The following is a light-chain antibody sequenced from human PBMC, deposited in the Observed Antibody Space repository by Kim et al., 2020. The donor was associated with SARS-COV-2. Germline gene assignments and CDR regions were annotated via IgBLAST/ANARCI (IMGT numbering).Light chain of an antibody. V-gene: IGKV3-15*01. J-gene: IGKJ4*01. CDR2: GIS. Sequence: VSPGERATLSCRASQSVATHLAWYQQKPGQPPRLLISGISTRATGIPARFSGSGSGTEFTLTINSLQSEDFAVYYCHQHNDWPLTFGGGTKVDIK. CDR1: QSVATH. CDR3: HQHNDWPLT.